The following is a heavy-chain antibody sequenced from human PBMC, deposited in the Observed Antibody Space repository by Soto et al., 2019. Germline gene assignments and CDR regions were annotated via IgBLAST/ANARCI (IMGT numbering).Heavy chain of an antibody. CDR2: IIPILGIA. D-gene: IGHD1-1*01. Sequence: QVQLVQSGAEVKKPGSSVKVSCKASGGTFSSYTISWVRQAPGQGLEWMGRIIPILGIANYAQKFQGRVTITADKSTSTAYMELSSLRSEDTALYYCARDPKPNWNDDGMDVWGQGTTVTVSS. J-gene: IGHJ6*02. V-gene: IGHV1-69*08. CDR3: ARDPKPNWNDDGMDV. CDR1: GGTFSSYT.